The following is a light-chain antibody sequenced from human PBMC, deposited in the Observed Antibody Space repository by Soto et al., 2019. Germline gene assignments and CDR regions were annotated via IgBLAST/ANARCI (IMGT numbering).Light chain of an antibody. Sequence: QSALTQPASVSGSPGQSITISCTGTSSDVGGYNHVSWYQQYPGKAPKVKIYEVNNRPSGVSDRFSGSKSGNTASLTISGLQPEDGADYYCSSYTSSDTWVFGGGTKLTVL. V-gene: IGLV2-14*01. CDR2: EVN. J-gene: IGLJ3*02. CDR3: SSYTSSDTWV. CDR1: SSDVGGYNH.